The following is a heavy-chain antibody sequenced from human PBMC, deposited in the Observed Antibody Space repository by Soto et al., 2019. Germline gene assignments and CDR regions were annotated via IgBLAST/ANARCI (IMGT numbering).Heavy chain of an antibody. CDR2: IKSKTDGGTT. V-gene: IGHV3-15*07. J-gene: IGHJ5*02. CDR1: GFTFSNAW. Sequence: GGSLRLSCAASGFTFSNAWMNWVRQAPGKGLEWVGRIKSKTDGGTTDYAAPVKGRFTISRDDSKNTLYLQMNSLKTEDTAVYYCTTPQWELRSNWFDPWGQGTLVTVSS. CDR3: TTPQWELRSNWFDP. D-gene: IGHD1-26*01.